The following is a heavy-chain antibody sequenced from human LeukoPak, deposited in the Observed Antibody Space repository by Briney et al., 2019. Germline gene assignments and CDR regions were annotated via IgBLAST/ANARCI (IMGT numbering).Heavy chain of an antibody. CDR1: GFTFGPYT. D-gene: IGHD6-6*01. J-gene: IGHJ4*02. CDR3: ASDEEYSSSSSTPY. CDR2: ISSSSDTI. V-gene: IGHV3-48*04. Sequence: GGSLRLSCAASGFTFGPYTMNWVRQAPGKGLEWVSYISSSSDTIYYADSVKGRFTISRDNAKNSLYLQMNSLRAEDTAVYYCASDEEYSSSSSTPYWGQGTLVTVSS.